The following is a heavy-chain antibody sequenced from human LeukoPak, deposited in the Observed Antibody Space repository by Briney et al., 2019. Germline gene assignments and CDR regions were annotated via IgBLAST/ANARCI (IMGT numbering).Heavy chain of an antibody. J-gene: IGHJ5*02. CDR3: ARDPRNVGLAP. Sequence: XLRLXXXASXFXLSGYWXYWVRQAPGKGLMYISRNNGDGSTTNYADVVKGRFTMSRDNVKNTLYLQMNSLRVEDTAVYYCARDPRNVGLAPWGQGTLVTVSS. D-gene: IGHD2-15*01. CDR1: XFXLSGYW. CDR2: NNGDGSTT. V-gene: IGHV3-74*01.